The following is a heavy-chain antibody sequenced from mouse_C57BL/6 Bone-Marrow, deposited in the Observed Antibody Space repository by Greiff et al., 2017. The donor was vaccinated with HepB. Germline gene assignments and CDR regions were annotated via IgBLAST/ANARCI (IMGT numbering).Heavy chain of an antibody. V-gene: IGHV1-74*01. CDR3: AIGDYYGSSYGWYFDV. D-gene: IGHD1-1*01. Sequence: QVQLQQPGAELVKPGASVKVSCKASGYTFTSYWMHWVKQRPGQGLEWIGRIHPSDSDTNYNQKFKGKATLTVDTSSSTAYMHLSSLTSEDSAVYYCAIGDYYGSSYGWYFDVWGTGTTVTVSS. CDR2: IHPSDSDT. CDR1: GYTFTSYW. J-gene: IGHJ1*03.